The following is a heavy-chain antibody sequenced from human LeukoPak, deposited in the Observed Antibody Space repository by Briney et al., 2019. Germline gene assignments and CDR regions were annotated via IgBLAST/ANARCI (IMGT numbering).Heavy chain of an antibody. J-gene: IGHJ6*03. CDR3: ARGGSGRVYYYYMDV. CDR1: GGTFSSYA. D-gene: IGHD3-10*01. CDR2: IIPIFGTA. V-gene: IGHV1-69*05. Sequence: ASVKVSCKASGGTFSSYAISWVRQAPGQGLEWMGGIIPIFGTANYAQKSQGRVTITTDESTSTAYMELSSLRSEDTAVYYCARGGSGRVYYYYMDVWGKGTTVTVSS.